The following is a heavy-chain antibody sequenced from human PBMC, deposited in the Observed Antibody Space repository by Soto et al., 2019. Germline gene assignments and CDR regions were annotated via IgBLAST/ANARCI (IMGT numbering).Heavy chain of an antibody. Sequence: WETLSLTCAVYGGSFSGYYWSCIRHPPGKWLEWIGEINHSGSTNYNPSLKRRVTISVDTSKNQFSLKLSSVTAADTAVYYCARGRSVGWQIQNDFDYWGEGSRVTVSS. D-gene: IGHD5-18*01. J-gene: IGHJ4*02. CDR3: ARGRSVGWQIQNDFDY. V-gene: IGHV4-34*01. CDR2: INHSGST. CDR1: GGSFSGYY.